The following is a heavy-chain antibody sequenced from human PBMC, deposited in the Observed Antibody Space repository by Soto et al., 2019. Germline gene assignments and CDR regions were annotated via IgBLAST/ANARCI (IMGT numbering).Heavy chain of an antibody. Sequence: LSLTCTVSGDSISSYYWSWIRQPPGKGPEWIAYIYYSGATNYNPSLSSRVTISVDTSKNQFSLRLSSVTAADTAVYYCASGYYFDYLGQGTLVTVSS. V-gene: IGHV4-59*01. D-gene: IGHD3-22*01. J-gene: IGHJ4*02. CDR3: ASGYYFDY. CDR2: IYYSGAT. CDR1: GDSISSYY.